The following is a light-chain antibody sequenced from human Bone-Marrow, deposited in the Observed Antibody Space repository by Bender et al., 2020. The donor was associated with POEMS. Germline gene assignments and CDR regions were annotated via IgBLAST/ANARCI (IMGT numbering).Light chain of an antibody. CDR2: DVS. CDR1: NSDVGGYDF. Sequence: QSALTQPASVSGSAGQSITISCTGTNSDVGGYDFVSWYQQHPGKAPKLIIYDVSNRPSGLSDRFSGSRSDNTASLTISGLQAEDEADYYCCSYAGGSTYVFATGTKVTVL. V-gene: IGLV2-23*02. CDR3: CSYAGGSTYV. J-gene: IGLJ1*01.